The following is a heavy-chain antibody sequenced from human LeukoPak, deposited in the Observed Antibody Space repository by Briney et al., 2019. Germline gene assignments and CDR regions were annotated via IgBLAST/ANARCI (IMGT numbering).Heavy chain of an antibody. CDR2: ISAYNGNT. J-gene: IGHJ4*02. Sequence: ASVKVSCKASGYTFTGYYMHWVRQAPGQGLEWMGWISAYNGNTNYAQKLQGRVTMTTDTSTSTAYMELRSLRSDDTAVYYCARDGPGYELDYWGQGTLVTVSS. CDR1: GYTFTGYY. CDR3: ARDGPGYELDY. V-gene: IGHV1-18*04. D-gene: IGHD3-10*01.